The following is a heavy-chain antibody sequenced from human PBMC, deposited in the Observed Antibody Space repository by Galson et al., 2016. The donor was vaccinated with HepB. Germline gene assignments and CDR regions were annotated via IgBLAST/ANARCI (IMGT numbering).Heavy chain of an antibody. Sequence: SLRLSCAASGFTFTSYSMHWVRQAPGKGLEWVSYISSRSSTIYYADSVKGRFTISRDNAKKSLYLQLSSLRDEDTAVYFCARDERDRGGRYRYIDSWGKGILVTVSS. CDR1: GFTFTSYS. J-gene: IGHJ4*02. CDR3: ARDERDRGGRYRYIDS. V-gene: IGHV3-48*02. CDR2: ISSRSSTI. D-gene: IGHD3-16*02.